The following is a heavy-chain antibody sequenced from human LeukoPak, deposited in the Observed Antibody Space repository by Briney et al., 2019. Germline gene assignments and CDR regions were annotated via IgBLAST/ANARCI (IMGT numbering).Heavy chain of an antibody. CDR3: ARDRDYYGSGSYYTDY. J-gene: IGHJ4*02. D-gene: IGHD3-10*01. CDR2: INPNSGGT. V-gene: IGHV1-2*02. Sequence: GASVKVSCKASGYTFTGYYMHWVRQAPGQGLEWMGWINPNSGGTNYAQKFQGRVTMTRDTSISTAYMELSRLRSDDTAVYYCARDRDYYGSGSYYTDYWGQGTLVTVSS. CDR1: GYTFTGYY.